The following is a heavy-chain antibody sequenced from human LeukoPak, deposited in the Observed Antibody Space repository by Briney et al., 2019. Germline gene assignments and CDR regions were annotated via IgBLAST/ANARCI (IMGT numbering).Heavy chain of an antibody. CDR1: GYTFTNYD. CDR3: ATGPAYNNYGASYYYYMDV. D-gene: IGHD4-11*01. J-gene: IGHJ6*03. Sequence: ASVKVSCKASGYTFTNYDINWVRQATGQGLEWMGWMNPNSGNTGYAQKYQGRVTITRDTSINTAYLELSSLRSEDSAVYHCATGPAYNNYGASYYYYMDVWGKGTTVTVSS. V-gene: IGHV1-8*03. CDR2: MNPNSGNT.